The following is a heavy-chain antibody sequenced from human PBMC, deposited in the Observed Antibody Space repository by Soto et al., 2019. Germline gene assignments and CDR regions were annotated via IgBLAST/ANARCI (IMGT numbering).Heavy chain of an antibody. V-gene: IGHV3-9*01. CDR3: ATAAGTGY. D-gene: IGHD6-13*01. CDR2: ISWNSGSI. J-gene: IGHJ4*02. Sequence: EVQLVESGGGLVQPGRSLRLSCAASGFTFDDYAMHWVRQAPGKGLEWVSGISWNSGSIGYADSVKGRFTISRDNAKNALYLQMNSLRAEDTALCYCATAAGTGYWGQGTLVTVSS. CDR1: GFTFDDYA.